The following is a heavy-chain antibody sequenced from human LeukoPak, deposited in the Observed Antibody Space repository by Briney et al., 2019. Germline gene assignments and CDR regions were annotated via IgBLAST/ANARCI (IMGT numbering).Heavy chain of an antibody. V-gene: IGHV3-30*02. CDR3: AKDGDTIFGVVTPGTHMDV. Sequence: GGSLRLSCAASGFSFSSYGMHWVRQAPGKGLEWVAVIWYGGSNKYYADSVKGRFTISRDNSKNTLYLQMNSLRAEDTAVYYCAKDGDTIFGVVTPGTHMDVWGKGTTVTVSS. D-gene: IGHD3-3*01. J-gene: IGHJ6*03. CDR1: GFSFSSYG. CDR2: IWYGGSNK.